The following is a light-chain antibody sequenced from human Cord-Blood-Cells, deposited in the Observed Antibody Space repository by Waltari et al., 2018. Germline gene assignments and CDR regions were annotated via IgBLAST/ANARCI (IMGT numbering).Light chain of an antibody. CDR2: GAS. CDR1: QSVSSSY. J-gene: IGKJ1*01. CDR3: QQYGSSLRT. Sequence: EIVLTQSPGTLSLSPGERATLSCRASQSVSSSYLAWYQQKPGQAPRLLIDGASSRATGSPDRCSGSGSGTDFTLTISRREPEDFAVYYCQQYGSSLRTFGQGTKVEIK. V-gene: IGKV3-20*01.